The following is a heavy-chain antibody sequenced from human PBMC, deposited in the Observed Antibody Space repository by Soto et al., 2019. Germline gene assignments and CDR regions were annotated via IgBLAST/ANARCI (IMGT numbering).Heavy chain of an antibody. V-gene: IGHV1-2*02. CDR3: ARAKQLARRWFDP. D-gene: IGHD6-6*01. CDR2: INPNSGGT. Sequence: GASVKVSCKASGYTFTGSCMHWLRQSPGQGLEWMGWINPNSGGTNYAQKFQGRVTMTRDTSISTAYMELSRLRSDDTAVYYCARAKQLARRWFDPWGQGTLVTVSS. CDR1: GYTFTGSC. J-gene: IGHJ5*02.